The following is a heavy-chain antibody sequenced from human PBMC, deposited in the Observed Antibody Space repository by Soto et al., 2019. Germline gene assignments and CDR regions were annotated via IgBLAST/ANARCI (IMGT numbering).Heavy chain of an antibody. CDR1: GYTFTSYD. V-gene: IGHV1-8*01. CDR2: MNPNSGNT. CDR3: ARWPDGYYYYGMDV. J-gene: IGHJ6*02. Sequence: QVQLVQSGAEVKKPGASVKVSCKASGYTFTSYDINWVRQATGQGLEWMGWMNPNSGNTGYAQKFQGSGTMTRNTPISTAYMELSCLRSEDTAVYYCARWPDGYYYYGMDVWGQGTTVTVSS.